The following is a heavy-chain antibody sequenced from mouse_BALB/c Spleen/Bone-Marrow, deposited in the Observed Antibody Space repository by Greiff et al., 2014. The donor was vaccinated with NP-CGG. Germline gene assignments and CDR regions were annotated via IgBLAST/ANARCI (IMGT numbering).Heavy chain of an antibody. D-gene: IGHD2-3*01. Sequence: VQRVESGAELARPGASLKMSCRTSGYTFTSCTVHWAKQRPGQGLEWIGYINPSSNYTYYNQKFKVKATLTADKSSNTSYMQLSRLTSEASAVYYCTRSMVIYYAMDYWGQGTSVTVSS. J-gene: IGHJ4*01. V-gene: IGHV1-4*01. CDR2: INPSSNYT. CDR1: GYTFTSCT. CDR3: TRSMVIYYAMDY.